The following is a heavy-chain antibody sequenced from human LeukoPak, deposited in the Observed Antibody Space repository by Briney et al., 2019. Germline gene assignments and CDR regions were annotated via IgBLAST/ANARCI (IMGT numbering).Heavy chain of an antibody. D-gene: IGHD3-22*01. Sequence: GGSLRLSCAASGFTFSSYAMHWVRQAPGKGLEWAAVISYDGSNKYYADSVKGRFTISRDNSKNTLYLQMNSLRAEDTAVYYCAREVGSDYYDSRLDYWGQGTLVTVSS. CDR1: GFTFSSYA. CDR3: AREVGSDYYDSRLDY. CDR2: ISYDGSNK. J-gene: IGHJ4*02. V-gene: IGHV3-30-3*01.